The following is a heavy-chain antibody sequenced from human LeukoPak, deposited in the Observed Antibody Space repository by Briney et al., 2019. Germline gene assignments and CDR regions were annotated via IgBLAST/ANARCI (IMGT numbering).Heavy chain of an antibody. CDR3: ARGGDGYNYHNWYFDL. CDR1: GGSFSGYY. CDR2: INHSGST. D-gene: IGHD5-24*01. J-gene: IGHJ2*01. Sequence: SETLSLTCAVYGGSFSGYYWSWIRQPPGKGLEWIGEINHSGSTNYSPSLKSRVTISVDTSKKQFSLNLSSVTAADTAVYYCARGGDGYNYHNWYFDLWGRGTLVTVPS. V-gene: IGHV4-34*01.